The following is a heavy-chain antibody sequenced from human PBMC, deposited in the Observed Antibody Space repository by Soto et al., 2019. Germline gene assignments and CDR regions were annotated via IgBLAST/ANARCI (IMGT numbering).Heavy chain of an antibody. CDR3: AKDVGCSSTSCYPYYGMDV. CDR1: GFTFTSFA. J-gene: IGHJ6*02. Sequence: GGSLRLSCAASGFTFTSFAMSWVRQAPGKGLEWVAVISYDGSNKYYADSVKGRFTISRDNSKNTLYLQMNSLRAEDTAVYYCAKDVGCSSTSCYPYYGMDVWGQGTTVTVSS. V-gene: IGHV3-30*18. D-gene: IGHD2-2*01. CDR2: ISYDGSNK.